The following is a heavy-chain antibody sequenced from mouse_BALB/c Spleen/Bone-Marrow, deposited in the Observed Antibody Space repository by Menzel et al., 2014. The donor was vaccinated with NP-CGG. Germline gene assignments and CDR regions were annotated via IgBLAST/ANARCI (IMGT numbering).Heavy chain of an antibody. Sequence: AQLQQSGAELVKPGASVKLSCTASGFNIKDPYMHWVKQRPEQGLEWIGRIDPANGNTKYDPKFQGKATITADTSSNTAYLQLSSLTSEDTAVYYCAPYYYGRWFTYWGQGTLVTVSA. CDR1: GFNIKDPY. V-gene: IGHV14-3*02. J-gene: IGHJ3*01. CDR3: APYYYGRWFTY. CDR2: IDPANGNT. D-gene: IGHD1-1*01.